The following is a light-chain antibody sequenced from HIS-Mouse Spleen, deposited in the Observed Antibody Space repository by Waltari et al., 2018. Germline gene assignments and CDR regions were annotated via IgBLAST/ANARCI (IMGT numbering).Light chain of an antibody. J-gene: IGLJ2*01. V-gene: IGLV3-1*01. CDR2: QAS. CDR3: QASDRSTVI. Sequence: SFELTQPPSVSVSPGQTASITCSGEKWADIYACWYQQMPGQSPVLVIYQASKRPSGILARFSGSNSGTTTNLTLSGTQAMNEAVYYCQASDRSTVIIGGGTKLTVL. CDR1: KWADIY.